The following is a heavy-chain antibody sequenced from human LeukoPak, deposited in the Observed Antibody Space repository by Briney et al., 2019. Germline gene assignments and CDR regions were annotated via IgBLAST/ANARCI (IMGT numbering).Heavy chain of an antibody. CDR1: GFTFNRFW. V-gene: IGHV3-74*03. CDR2: INSDGSNT. CDR3: TRDYGMAGSTNAFDI. Sequence: GGSLRLSCAASGFTFNRFWMHWVRQVPGKGLEWVSRINSDGSNTTYADSVRGRLTTSRDNAKDTVYLQMNSLRPDDTAVYYCTRDYGMAGSTNAFDIWGQGTMVTVSS. D-gene: IGHD5-24*01. J-gene: IGHJ3*02.